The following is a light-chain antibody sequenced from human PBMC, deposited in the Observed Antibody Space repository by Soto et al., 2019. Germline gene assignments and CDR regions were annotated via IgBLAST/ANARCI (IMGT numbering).Light chain of an antibody. CDR3: QQRSNWPPIT. Sequence: EIVMTQSRGTVSVFPGETVTLSCMSSQSVSGYLDWFHQNPGQAPRLLIYDASNRATGIPARFSGSGSGTDFTLTINSLEPEDFAVYYCQQRSNWPPITFGQGTRLEI. V-gene: IGKV3-11*01. CDR2: DAS. J-gene: IGKJ5*01. CDR1: QSVSGY.